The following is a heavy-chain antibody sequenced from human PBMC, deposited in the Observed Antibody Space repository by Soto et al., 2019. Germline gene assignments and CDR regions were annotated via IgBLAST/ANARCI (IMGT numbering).Heavy chain of an antibody. CDR3: ATHRSGRFLEWLPVGSLGY. J-gene: IGHJ4*02. Sequence: QVQLVQSGAEVKKPGPSVKVSCKVSEYTLTDLSMQWVRQAPGKGLEWMGGFDPEDGETIYAQKFQGRVTMTEDTATDTAYMELSSLRSEDTAVYYCATHRSGRFLEWLPVGSLGYWGQGTLVTVSS. D-gene: IGHD3-3*01. CDR2: FDPEDGET. CDR1: EYTLTDLS. V-gene: IGHV1-24*01.